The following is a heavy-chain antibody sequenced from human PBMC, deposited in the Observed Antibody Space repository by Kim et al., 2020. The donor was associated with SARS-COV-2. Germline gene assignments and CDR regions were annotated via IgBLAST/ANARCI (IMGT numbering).Heavy chain of an antibody. CDR1: GFTFSNYD. J-gene: IGHJ4*02. CDR2: ISSSGSSI. Sequence: GGSLRLSCAASGFTFSNYDMNWVRQTPGKRLEWIAYISSSGSSIFYAESVKGRFTVSRDNPKNSLYLEMNSLRAEDTAVYYCSSALVLSPLPSGYCDGGSCYFGDDWGQETLVTVSS. D-gene: IGHD2-15*01. CDR3: SSALVLSPLPSGYCDGGSCYFGDD. V-gene: IGHV3-48*03.